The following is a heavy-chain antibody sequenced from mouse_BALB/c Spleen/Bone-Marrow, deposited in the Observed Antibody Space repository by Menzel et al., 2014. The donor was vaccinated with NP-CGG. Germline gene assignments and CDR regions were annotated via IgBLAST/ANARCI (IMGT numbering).Heavy chain of an antibody. J-gene: IGHJ4*01. Sequence: QVQLQQSGPDLVAPSQTLSITCTVSGFSLTSYGVHWVRQPPGKGLEWLGVIWSDGSTTYNSALKSRLSISKDNSKSQVFLKMNSLQTYNAAMYYWVRHRYGAMDYWGQGTSVTVSS. V-gene: IGHV2-6-2*01. CDR3: VRHRYGAMDY. CDR2: IWSDGST. CDR1: GFSLTSYG. D-gene: IGHD2-14*01.